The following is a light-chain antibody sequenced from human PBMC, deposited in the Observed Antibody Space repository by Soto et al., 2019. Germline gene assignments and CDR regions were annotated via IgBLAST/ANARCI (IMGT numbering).Light chain of an antibody. V-gene: IGLV1-47*01. CDR3: ASWDDSLSGLV. CDR1: SSNIGSNY. CDR2: RNN. J-gene: IGLJ2*01. Sequence: QSVLTQPPSASGTPGQRVTISCSGSSSNIGSNYVYWYQQLPGTAPKLLSFRNNQRPSGVPDRSSGSKSGTSASLAISGLRSEDEADYYCASWDDSLSGLVFGGGTKVTVL.